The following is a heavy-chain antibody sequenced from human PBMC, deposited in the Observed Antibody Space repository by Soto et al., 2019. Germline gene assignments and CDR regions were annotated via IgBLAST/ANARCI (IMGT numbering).Heavy chain of an antibody. V-gene: IGHV4-4*02. CDR1: GGSIRSSNW. CDR3: ARLGGYYQAFDQ. Sequence: AETLYLTCAVAGGSIRSSNWWNWFRQPPGKGLEWIGYIYYTGTTTYHPSLKSRVTISIDTSRNQFSLKLNSVTAADTAVYYSARLGGYYQAFDQWGQGSLVTVS. D-gene: IGHD2-21*02. CDR2: IYYTGTT. J-gene: IGHJ4*02.